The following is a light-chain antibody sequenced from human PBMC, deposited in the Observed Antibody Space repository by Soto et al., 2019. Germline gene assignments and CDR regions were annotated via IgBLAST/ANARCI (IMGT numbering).Light chain of an antibody. V-gene: IGKV3-20*01. CDR1: QSVGGNY. J-gene: IGKJ1*01. Sequence: EIVLTQSPGTLSLSPGERATLSCRASQSVGGNYLAWYQQKPGQAPRLLIYGASNRATGIPDRFSGSGSGTEFTLTISRLDPEDFAVYYCQQYISSPRTFGQGTKVEI. CDR2: GAS. CDR3: QQYISSPRT.